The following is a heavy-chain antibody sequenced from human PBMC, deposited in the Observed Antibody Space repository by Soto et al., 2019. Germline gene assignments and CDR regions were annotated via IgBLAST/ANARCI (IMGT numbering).Heavy chain of an antibody. D-gene: IGHD3-10*01. J-gene: IGHJ4*02. CDR3: AGWWFGEFVYCFDY. Sequence: QVQLVQSGAEVKKPGASVKVSCKASGYTFTSYGISWVRQAPGQGLEWMGWISAYNGNTNYAQKLQGRVTMTTDTSTSTASMGLRSLRSDDTAVYYCAGWWFGEFVYCFDYWGQGTLVTVSS. CDR2: ISAYNGNT. CDR1: GYTFTSYG. V-gene: IGHV1-18*01.